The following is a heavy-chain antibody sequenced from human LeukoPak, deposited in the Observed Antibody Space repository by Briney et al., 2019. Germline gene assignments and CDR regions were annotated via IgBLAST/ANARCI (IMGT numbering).Heavy chain of an antibody. D-gene: IGHD3-10*01. J-gene: IGHJ6*03. CDR2: IRYDGSNK. CDR1: GFAFSAYG. Sequence: PGGSLRLSCAASGFAFSAYGMHWVRQAPGKGLEWVAFIRYDGSNKYYADSVKGRFTISRDNSKNTLYLQMNSLRAEDTAVYYCANCLREKNGPTTIYYYYYMDVWGKGTTVTVSS. V-gene: IGHV3-30*02. CDR3: ANCLREKNGPTTIYYYYYMDV.